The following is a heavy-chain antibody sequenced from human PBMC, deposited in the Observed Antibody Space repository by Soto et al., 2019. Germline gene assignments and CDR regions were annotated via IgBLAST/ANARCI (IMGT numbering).Heavy chain of an antibody. CDR3: AHRLREPDDQDSYYGMDV. V-gene: IGHV2-5*01. Sequence: SGPTLVKPTQTLTLTCTFSGFSLSTSGVGVGWIRQPPGKALEWLALIYWNDDKRYSPSLKSRLTITKDTSKNQVVLTMTNMDPVDTATYYCAHRLREPDDQDSYYGMDVWGQGTTVTVSS. CDR1: GFSLSTSGVG. D-gene: IGHD1-1*01. J-gene: IGHJ6*02. CDR2: IYWNDDK.